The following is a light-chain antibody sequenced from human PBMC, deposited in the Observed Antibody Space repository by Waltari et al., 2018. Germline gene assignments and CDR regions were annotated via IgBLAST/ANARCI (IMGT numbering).Light chain of an antibody. Sequence: QSVLTQAPSVSAAPGQQVPISCAGSSSNIGHKSVSWYQQFPGTAPKLLIYDNDKRPSGIPDRFSASKSGTSATLGITGLQTGDEANYYCGTWDTSLSAWVFGGGTKLTVL. CDR1: SSNIGHKS. CDR2: DND. J-gene: IGLJ3*02. CDR3: GTWDTSLSAWV. V-gene: IGLV1-51*01.